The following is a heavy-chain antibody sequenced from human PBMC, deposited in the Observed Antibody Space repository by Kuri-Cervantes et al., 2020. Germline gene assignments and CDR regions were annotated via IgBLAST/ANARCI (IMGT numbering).Heavy chain of an antibody. J-gene: IGHJ3*02. CDR3: ARASRYFDWLSI. CDR1: GHTFTSYY. CDR2: INPSGGST. V-gene: IGHV1-46*01. D-gene: IGHD3-9*01. Sequence: ASVKVSCKASGHTFTSYYMHWVRQAPGQGLEWMGIINPSGGSTSYTQKFQGRVTMTRDTSTSTVYMELSSLRSEDTAVYYCARASRYFDWLSIWGQGTMVTVSS.